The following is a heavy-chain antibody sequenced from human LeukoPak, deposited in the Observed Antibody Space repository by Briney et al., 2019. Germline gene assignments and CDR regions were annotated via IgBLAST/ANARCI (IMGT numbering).Heavy chain of an antibody. CDR1: GFTFSRFW. D-gene: IGHD6-13*01. CDR2: ITTDGSST. Sequence: GGSLRLSCVDSGFTFSRFWMHWVRQAPGKGLVWVSHITTDGSSTSYADSVKGRFTISRDNSKNTLYLQMNSLRAEDTAVYYCAKSLGYSSSWYEYYFDYWGQGTLVTVSS. CDR3: AKSLGYSSSWYEYYFDY. J-gene: IGHJ4*02. V-gene: IGHV3-74*01.